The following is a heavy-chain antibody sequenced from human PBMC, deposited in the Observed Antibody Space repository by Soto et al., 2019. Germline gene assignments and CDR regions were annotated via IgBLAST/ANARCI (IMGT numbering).Heavy chain of an antibody. V-gene: IGHV3-30-3*01. J-gene: IGHJ6*02. CDR3: ARVTPGNNLYYFSGLDF. D-gene: IGHD1-1*01. CDR1: GFTFSDYA. CDR2: ISYEGSNT. Sequence: PGGSLRLSCAASGFTFSDYAMHWVRQAPGKGLQWVALISYEGSNTYYADSVRGRFTISRDNSKNTLYLQMNTLRPEDTGLYYCARVTPGNNLYYFSGLDFWGQGTSVTVSS.